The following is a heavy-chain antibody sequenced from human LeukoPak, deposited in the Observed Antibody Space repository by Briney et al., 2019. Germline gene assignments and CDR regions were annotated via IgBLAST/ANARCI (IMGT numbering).Heavy chain of an antibody. CDR1: GFTFSTNA. CDR3: AKDVGKWESLHFFDY. D-gene: IGHD1-26*01. CDR2: ISGSGAST. Sequence: GGSLRLSCLTSGFTFSTNAMSWVRQAPGKGLEWISGISGSGASTYYADSVTGRFTISIDSSRNTLYLQMNSLRGDDTAVYYCAKDVGKWESLHFFDYWGQGTLVTVSS. V-gene: IGHV3-23*01. J-gene: IGHJ4*02.